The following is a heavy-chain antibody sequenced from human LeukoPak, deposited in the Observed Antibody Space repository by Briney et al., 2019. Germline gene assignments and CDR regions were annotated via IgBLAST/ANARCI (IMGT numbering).Heavy chain of an antibody. D-gene: IGHD2-15*01. CDR3: ARGFRVVGADTLHPNWFDP. CDR1: GGSISSSSYY. J-gene: IGHJ5*01. V-gene: IGHV4-39*07. Sequence: PSETLSLTCTVSGGSISSSSYYWGWIRQPPGKGLEWIGSIYYSGSTYYNPSLKSRVTISVDTSKNQFSLKLSSVTAADTAIYYCARGFRVVGADTLHPNWFDPWGRGTLVTVSS. CDR2: IYYSGST.